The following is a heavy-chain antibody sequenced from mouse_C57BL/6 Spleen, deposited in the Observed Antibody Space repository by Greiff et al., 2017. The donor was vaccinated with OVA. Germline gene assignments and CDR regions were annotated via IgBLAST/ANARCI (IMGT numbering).Heavy chain of an antibody. CDR2: INPSNGGP. Sequence: QVQLQQPGTELVKPGASVKLSCKASGYTFTSYWMHWVKQRPGQGLEWIGNINPSNGGPNYNEKFKSKATLTVDKSSSTAYMQLSSLTSEDSAVYDCAREGYYGSSYWYFDVWGTGTTVTVSS. D-gene: IGHD1-1*01. CDR1: GYTFTSYW. J-gene: IGHJ1*03. CDR3: AREGYYGSSYWYFDV. V-gene: IGHV1-53*01.